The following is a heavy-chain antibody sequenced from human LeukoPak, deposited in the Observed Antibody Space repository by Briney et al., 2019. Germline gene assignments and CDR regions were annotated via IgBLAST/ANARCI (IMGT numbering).Heavy chain of an antibody. CDR3: ARGVDGSGSYYKTPFDY. CDR2: IYPGDSDT. D-gene: IGHD3-10*01. V-gene: IGHV5-51*01. CDR1: GYSFTSYW. J-gene: IGHJ4*02. Sequence: GESLKISCKGSGYSFTSYWIGWVRQMPGKGLEWMGIIYPGDSDTRYSPSFEAQVTISADKSISTAHQQWSSLKASDTAMYDCARGVDGSGSYYKTPFDYWGQGTLVTVSS.